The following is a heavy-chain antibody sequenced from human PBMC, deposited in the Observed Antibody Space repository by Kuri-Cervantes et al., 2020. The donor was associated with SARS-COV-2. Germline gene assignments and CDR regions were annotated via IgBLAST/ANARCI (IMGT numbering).Heavy chain of an antibody. CDR2: IYTSGST. D-gene: IGHD3-10*01. CDR3: ARGERAFGVRGITDRRVNWFDP. CDR1: GGSISSYY. V-gene: IGHV4-4*07. Sequence: GSLRLSCTVSGGSISSYYWSWVRQPAGKGLEWIGRIYTSGSTNYNPSLKSRVTISVDTSKNQFSLKLSSVTAADTAVYYCARGERAFGVRGITDRRVNWFDPWGQGTLVTVSS. J-gene: IGHJ5*02.